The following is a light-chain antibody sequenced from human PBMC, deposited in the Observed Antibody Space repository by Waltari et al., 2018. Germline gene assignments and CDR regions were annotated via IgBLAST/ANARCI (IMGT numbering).Light chain of an antibody. CDR2: GSS. Sequence: QSVLTQPPSVSGAPGQRVTISCTGSGSNIGAGYDVHWYQQLPRAAPKLLIYGSSTRPLGVPDRLFGSTSGTSASLASTGLQAEDEADYYCQSYDTSLSVVFGGGTKLTVL. J-gene: IGLJ3*02. V-gene: IGLV1-40*01. CDR3: QSYDTSLSVV. CDR1: GSNIGAGYD.